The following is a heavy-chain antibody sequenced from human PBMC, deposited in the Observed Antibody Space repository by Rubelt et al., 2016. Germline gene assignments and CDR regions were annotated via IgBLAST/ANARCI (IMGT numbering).Heavy chain of an antibody. Sequence: QVQLQESGPGLVKPSDTLSLTCTVSGSSIGSGYYWGWIRQPPGKGLEWLGNIYHTGSTYYNPSLKSRVTISVDTSKNQFSLKLSSVTAADTAVYYWASREYNWNYGPDYWGQGTLVTVSS. V-gene: IGHV4-38-2*02. D-gene: IGHD1-7*01. CDR3: ASREYNWNYGPDY. CDR1: GSSIGSGYY. J-gene: IGHJ4*02. CDR2: IYHTGST.